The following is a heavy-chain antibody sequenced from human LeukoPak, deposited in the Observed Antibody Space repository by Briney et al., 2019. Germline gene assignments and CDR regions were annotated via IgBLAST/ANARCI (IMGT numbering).Heavy chain of an antibody. V-gene: IGHV3-7*01. CDR1: GFTFSSYW. Sequence: GGSLRLSCSASGFTFSSYWMSWVRQTTGKGLECVAKIREDGNEKFYVDSVKGRFTISRDNAKNSVYLQMNSLRVEDTAVYFCARDYIGGWNDPWGQGTLATVSS. CDR2: IREDGNEK. D-gene: IGHD3-16*01. J-gene: IGHJ5*02. CDR3: ARDYIGGWNDP.